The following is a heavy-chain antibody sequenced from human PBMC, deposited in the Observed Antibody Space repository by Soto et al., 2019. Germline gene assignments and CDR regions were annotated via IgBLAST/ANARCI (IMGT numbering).Heavy chain of an antibody. CDR2: IYWDDDK. CDR3: ARDSSGYYGMDV. CDR1: GFSLSTRGMG. D-gene: IGHD6-6*01. Sequence: QITLKESGPPLVKPTQTLTLTCTVSGFSLSTRGMGVGWIRQPPGKALEWLALIYWDDDKRYSPSLKSRLTLTKDTSKNRVVLTMTNVDPVDTGTYYCARDSSGYYGMDVWGQGTTVTVSS. J-gene: IGHJ6*02. V-gene: IGHV2-5*02.